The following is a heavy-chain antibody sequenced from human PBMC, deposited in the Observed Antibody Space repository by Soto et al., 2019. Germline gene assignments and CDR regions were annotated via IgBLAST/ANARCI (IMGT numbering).Heavy chain of an antibody. J-gene: IGHJ4*02. CDR2: ISGYNGNT. D-gene: IGHD3-3*01. Sequence: ASVKVSCKTSGYTFTTYGSHWVRQAPGQGLEWMGWISGYNGNTNYAQKFQDRVTMTTDTSRSVGYLELRSLTFEDTAVYYCARGANGSGYGVYWGQGTLLTVSS. CDR1: GYTFTTYG. V-gene: IGHV1-18*01. CDR3: ARGANGSGYGVY.